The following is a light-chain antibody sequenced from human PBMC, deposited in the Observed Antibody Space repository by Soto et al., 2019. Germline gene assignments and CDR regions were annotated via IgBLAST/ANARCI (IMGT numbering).Light chain of an antibody. Sequence: IVRTQTPLSSAVTLGQPASISCRSRQSLEDSDGNAYLSWLHQRPGQPPRLLIYKISNRLSGVPDRFCGSGAGTVFALRISRVEADDVGLYYCMQATQFPWTFGQGTRVEIK. CDR3: MQATQFPWT. V-gene: IGKV2-24*01. J-gene: IGKJ1*01. CDR2: KIS. CDR1: QSLEDSDGNAY.